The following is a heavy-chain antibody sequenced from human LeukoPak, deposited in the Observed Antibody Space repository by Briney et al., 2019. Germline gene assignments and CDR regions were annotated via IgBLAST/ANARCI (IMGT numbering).Heavy chain of an antibody. CDR3: AKDSHSSGSWLLSYYFDY. CDR2: ISGSGGST. Sequence: QPGGSLRLSCAASGFTFSSYAMSWVRQAPGKGLEWVSAISGSGGSTYYADSVKGRFTISRDNSKNTLYLQMNSLRAEDTAVYYCAKDSHSSGSWLLSYYFDYWGQGTLVTVSS. CDR1: GFTFSSYA. D-gene: IGHD6-19*01. J-gene: IGHJ4*02. V-gene: IGHV3-23*01.